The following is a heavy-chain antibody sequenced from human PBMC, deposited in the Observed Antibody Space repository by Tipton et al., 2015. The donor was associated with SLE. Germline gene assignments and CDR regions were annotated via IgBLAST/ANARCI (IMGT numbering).Heavy chain of an antibody. CDR1: GGSFSGYY. CDR3: ARGWVRGNLSLDY. Sequence: LRLSCAVYGGSFSGYYWSWIRQPPGKGLEWIGEINHSGSTNYNPSLKSRVTISVDTSKNQFSLKLSSVTAADTAVYYCARGWVRGNLSLDYWGQGTLVTVSS. J-gene: IGHJ4*02. D-gene: IGHD3-10*01. CDR2: INHSGST. V-gene: IGHV4-34*01.